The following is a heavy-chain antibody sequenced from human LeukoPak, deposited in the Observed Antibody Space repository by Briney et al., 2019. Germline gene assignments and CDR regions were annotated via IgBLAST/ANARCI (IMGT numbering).Heavy chain of an antibody. CDR2: FDPEDGET. V-gene: IGHV1-24*01. Sequence: GASVKVSCTVSGYTLTELSMHWVRQAPGKGLEWMGGFDPEDGETIYAQKFQGRVTMTEDTSTDTAYMELSSLRSEDTAVYCCASRMLVTAIQTSHYGMDVWGQGTTVTVSS. CDR1: GYTLTELS. CDR3: ASRMLVTAIQTSHYGMDV. D-gene: IGHD2-21*02. J-gene: IGHJ6*02.